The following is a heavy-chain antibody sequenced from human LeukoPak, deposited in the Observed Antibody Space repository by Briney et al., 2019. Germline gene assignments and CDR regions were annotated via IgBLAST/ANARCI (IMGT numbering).Heavy chain of an antibody. Sequence: SLKVSCKASGGTFSSYAISWVRQAPGQGLEWMGRIIPILGIANYAQKFQGRVTITADKSTSTAYMELSSLRSEDTAVYYCARGDVVPAAYYFDYWGQGTLVTVSS. CDR2: IIPILGIA. D-gene: IGHD2-2*01. V-gene: IGHV1-69*04. J-gene: IGHJ4*02. CDR3: ARGDVVPAAYYFDY. CDR1: GGTFSSYA.